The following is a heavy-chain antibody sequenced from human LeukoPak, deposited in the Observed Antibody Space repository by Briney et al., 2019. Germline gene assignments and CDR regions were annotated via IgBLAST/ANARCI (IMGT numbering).Heavy chain of an antibody. V-gene: IGHV3-21*01. Sequence: GGSLRLSFSASTFTFSTYTMNWVRQAPGKGLEWVSSISPTRSYIYYADSVKGRFTISRDDAENSLYLHMNSLRAEDTAVYYCVRESPAVSRSMDVWGKGTMVTVSS. CDR1: TFTFSTYT. CDR2: ISPTRSYI. CDR3: VRESPAVSRSMDV. D-gene: IGHD2/OR15-2a*01. J-gene: IGHJ6*04.